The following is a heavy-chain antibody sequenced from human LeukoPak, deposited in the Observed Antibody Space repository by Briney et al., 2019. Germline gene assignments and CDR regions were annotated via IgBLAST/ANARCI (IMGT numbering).Heavy chain of an antibody. CDR3: ARSLSGYDYEG. D-gene: IGHD5-12*01. Sequence: KVSCKASGYTFTSYWIGWVRQMPGKGLEWMGIICPGDSDTRYSPSFQGQVTISADKSISTAYLQWSSLKASDTAMYYCARSLSGYDYEGWGQGTLVTVSS. CDR2: ICPGDSDT. CDR1: GYTFTSYW. V-gene: IGHV5-51*01. J-gene: IGHJ4*02.